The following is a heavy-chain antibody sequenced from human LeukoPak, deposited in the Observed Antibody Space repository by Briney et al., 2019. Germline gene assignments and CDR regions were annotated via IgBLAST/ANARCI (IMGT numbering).Heavy chain of an antibody. CDR3: ARAAGCRRPNFDY. CDR2: IIPIIAST. CDR1: RGTFHHFNFA. D-gene: IGHD5/OR15-5a*01. Sequence: SVHVPCKASRGTFHHFNFAVMGLRHAPEQAVECMGYIIPIIASTNYTQKYQDSLTLTADTSSSTVYIDLRTLRSDVSAVYYCARAAGCRRPNFDYWGQGTLVTVST. J-gene: IGHJ4*02. V-gene: IGHV1-69*06.